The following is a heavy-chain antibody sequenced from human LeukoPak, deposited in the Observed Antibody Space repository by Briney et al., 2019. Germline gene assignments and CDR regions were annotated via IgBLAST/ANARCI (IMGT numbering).Heavy chain of an antibody. J-gene: IGHJ4*02. Sequence: PSETLSLTCSVSGYSISSAYYWGWIRQPPGKGLEWIGYISYSGSTNYNPSLKSRVTISVDTSKNQFSLKLSSVTAADTAVYYCAREDTVVRTPDYWGQGTLVTVSS. V-gene: IGHV4-38-2*02. D-gene: IGHD4-23*01. CDR2: ISYSGST. CDR3: AREDTVVRTPDY. CDR1: GYSISSAYY.